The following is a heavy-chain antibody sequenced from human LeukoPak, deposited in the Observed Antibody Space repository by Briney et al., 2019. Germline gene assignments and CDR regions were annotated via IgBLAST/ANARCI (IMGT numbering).Heavy chain of an antibody. CDR2: ISSSSSTI. Sequence: TGRSLRLSCAASGFTFSSYSMNWVRQAPGKGLEWVSYISSSSSTIYYADSVKGRFTISRDNAKNSLYLQMNSLRAEDTAVYYCARGQMYYYDSSGYYSWFDPWGQGTLVTVSS. D-gene: IGHD3-22*01. V-gene: IGHV3-48*01. CDR1: GFTFSSYS. CDR3: ARGQMYYYDSSGYYSWFDP. J-gene: IGHJ5*02.